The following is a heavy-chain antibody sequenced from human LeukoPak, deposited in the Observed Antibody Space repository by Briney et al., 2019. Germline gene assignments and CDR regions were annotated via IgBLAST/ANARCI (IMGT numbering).Heavy chain of an antibody. CDR2: IIPIFGTA. Sequence: ASVKVSCKASGGTFSSYAISWVRQAPGQGLEWMGGIIPIFGTANYAQKFQGRVTITADESTSTAYMELSSLRSEDTAVYYCARGDELLWFGEFQYYFDYWGQGTLVTVSS. V-gene: IGHV1-69*13. CDR3: ARGDELLWFGEFQYYFDY. J-gene: IGHJ4*02. CDR1: GGTFSSYA. D-gene: IGHD3-10*01.